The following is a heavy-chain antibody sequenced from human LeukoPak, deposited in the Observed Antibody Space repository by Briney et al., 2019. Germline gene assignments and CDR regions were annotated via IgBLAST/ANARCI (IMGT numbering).Heavy chain of an antibody. CDR1: GYTFTGYY. CDR2: INPNSGGT. J-gene: IGHJ4*02. D-gene: IGHD3-10*01. Sequence: ASVKVSCKASGYTFTGYYMHWVRQAPGQGLEWMGWINPNSGGTNYAQKFQGRDTMTRDTSISTAYMELSRLRSDDTPVYYCASTASGWFGELYLDYWGQGTLVTVSS. V-gene: IGHV1-2*02. CDR3: ASTASGWFGELYLDY.